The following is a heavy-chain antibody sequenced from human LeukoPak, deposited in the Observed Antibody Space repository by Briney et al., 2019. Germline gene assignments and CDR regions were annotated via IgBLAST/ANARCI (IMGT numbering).Heavy chain of an antibody. Sequence: PGGSLRLSCAASGFTFSSYAMHWVRQAPGKGLEWVAVISYDGSNKYYADSVKGRFTISRDNSKNTLYLQMNSLRAEDTAVYYCGGIIVVRGVRFEYGGQGTLVTVSS. D-gene: IGHD3-10*01. CDR3: GGIIVVRGVRFEY. J-gene: IGHJ4*02. CDR2: ISYDGSNK. CDR1: GFTFSSYA. V-gene: IGHV3-30-3*01.